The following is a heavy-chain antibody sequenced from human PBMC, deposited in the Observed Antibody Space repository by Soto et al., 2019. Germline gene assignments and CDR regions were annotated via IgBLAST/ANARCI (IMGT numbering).Heavy chain of an antibody. CDR1: GFTFSSYE. CDR2: ISSSGSTI. Sequence: EVQLVESGRGLVQPGGSLRLSCAASGFTFSSYEMNWVRQAPGKGLEWVSYISSSGSTIYYADSVKGRFTISRDNAKNSLYLQMNSLRAEDTAVYYCARATSGYFDYWGQGTLVTVSS. CDR3: ARATSGYFDY. V-gene: IGHV3-48*03. J-gene: IGHJ4*02.